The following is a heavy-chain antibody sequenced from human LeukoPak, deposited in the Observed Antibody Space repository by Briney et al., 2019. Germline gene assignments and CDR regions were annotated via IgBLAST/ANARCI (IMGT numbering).Heavy chain of an antibody. CDR1: GYTFTSYY. Sequence: ASVKVSCKASGYTFTSYYMHWVRQAPGQWLEWMGIINPSGGSTSYAQKFQGRVTMTRDTSTSTVYVELSSLRSEDTAVYYCASPPNYGSGSFVGNNDAFDIWGQGTMVTVSS. CDR2: INPSGGST. CDR3: ASPPNYGSGSFVGNNDAFDI. D-gene: IGHD3-10*01. J-gene: IGHJ3*02. V-gene: IGHV1-46*01.